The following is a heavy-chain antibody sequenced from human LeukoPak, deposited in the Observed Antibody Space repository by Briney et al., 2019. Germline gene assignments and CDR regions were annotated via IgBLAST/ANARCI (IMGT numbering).Heavy chain of an antibody. Sequence: SETLSLTCTVSGGSISSGDYYWSWIRQPPGKGLEWIGYIYNSGSTYYNPSLKSRVTISVDTSKHQFSLKLSSVPAADTAVYYCAREVVAATPFDYWGQGTLVTVSS. D-gene: IGHD2-15*01. V-gene: IGHV4-30-4*01. J-gene: IGHJ4*02. CDR3: AREVVAATPFDY. CDR2: IYNSGST. CDR1: GGSISSGDYY.